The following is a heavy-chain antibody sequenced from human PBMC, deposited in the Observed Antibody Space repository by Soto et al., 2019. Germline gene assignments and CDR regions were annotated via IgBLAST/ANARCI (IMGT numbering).Heavy chain of an antibody. CDR2: ISSSSSYI. CDR1: GFTFSSYS. D-gene: IGHD6-19*01. J-gene: IGHJ6*02. Sequence: EVQLVESGGGLVKPGGSLRLSCAASGFTFSSYSMNWVRQAPGKGLEWVSSISSSSSYIYYADSVKGRFTISRDNAKNSLYRQMNGLRAEDTAVYYCARARRWAGIAVAGVYYYGMDVWGQGTTVTVSS. V-gene: IGHV3-21*01. CDR3: ARARRWAGIAVAGVYYYGMDV.